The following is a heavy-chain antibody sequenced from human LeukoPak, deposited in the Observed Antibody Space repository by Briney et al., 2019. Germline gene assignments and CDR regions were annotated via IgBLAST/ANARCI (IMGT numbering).Heavy chain of an antibody. J-gene: IGHJ5*02. D-gene: IGHD1-1*01. CDR2: ISSGGSTI. V-gene: IGHV3-48*03. Sequence: PGGSLRLSCAASGFTFRSYEMNWVRQAPGKGLEWISYISSGGSTIYYADSVKGRFTISRDNAKNSLYLQMNSLRAEDTAVYYCVIHDGDTPALLDPWGQGTPVTVSS. CDR3: VIHDGDTPALLDP. CDR1: GFTFRSYE.